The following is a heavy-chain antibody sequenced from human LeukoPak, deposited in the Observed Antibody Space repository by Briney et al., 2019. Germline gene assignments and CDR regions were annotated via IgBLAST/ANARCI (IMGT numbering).Heavy chain of an antibody. CDR1: GFRFGSYA. J-gene: IGHJ6*02. V-gene: IGHV1-69*01. Sequence: SVKVSCKTSGFRFGSYAINWLRQAPGQGLEWMGAITPVTGPTNYAQKFQDRVTITAVESTDTAYMEMSGLRSEDTAVYYCARSVEYYYDSSGYVSYYYYGMDVWGQGTTVTVSS. D-gene: IGHD3-22*01. CDR2: ITPVTGPT. CDR3: ARSVEYYYDSSGYVSYYYYGMDV.